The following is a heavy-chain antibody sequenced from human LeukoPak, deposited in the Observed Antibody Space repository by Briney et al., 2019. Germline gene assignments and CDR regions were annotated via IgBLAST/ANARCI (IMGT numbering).Heavy chain of an antibody. CDR1: GGSVSSGSYY. Sequence: PSETLSLTCTVSGGSVSSGSYYWSWIRPPPGKGLEWFGYISYSGSTNYNPSLKSRLTMSVDRSKNQFSLKLSSVTAADTAVYYCATDRLYRVYSYGFDYWGQGTLVTVSS. D-gene: IGHD5-18*01. V-gene: IGHV4-61*01. CDR3: ATDRLYRVYSYGFDY. J-gene: IGHJ4*02. CDR2: ISYSGST.